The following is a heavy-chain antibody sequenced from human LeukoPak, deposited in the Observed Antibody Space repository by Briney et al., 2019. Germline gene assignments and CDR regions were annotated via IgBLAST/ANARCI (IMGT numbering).Heavy chain of an antibody. J-gene: IGHJ6*02. D-gene: IGHD2-2*01. Sequence: GGSLRLSCAASGLTFSSYAMHWVRQAPGKGLEWVAVISYDGSNKYYADSVKGRFTISRDNSKNTLYLQMNSLRAEDTAVYYCAKYGDCSSTSCYIQYYYYYGMDVWGQGTTVTVSS. CDR3: AKYGDCSSTSCYIQYYYYYGMDV. V-gene: IGHV3-30*04. CDR1: GLTFSSYA. CDR2: ISYDGSNK.